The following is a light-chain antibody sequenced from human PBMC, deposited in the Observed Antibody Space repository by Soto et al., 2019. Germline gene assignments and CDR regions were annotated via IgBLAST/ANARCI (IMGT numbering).Light chain of an antibody. CDR3: QSYDISLSGSVV. CDR2: GNT. J-gene: IGLJ2*01. V-gene: IGLV1-40*01. Sequence: QSVLTQPPSVSGAQGQRVTISCTGSSSNIGAGYDVHWYQQLPGTAPKFLIYGNTNRPSGVPDRFSGSKSGTSASLAITGLQAEDEADYYCQSYDISLSGSVVFGGGTKLTVL. CDR1: SSNIGAGYD.